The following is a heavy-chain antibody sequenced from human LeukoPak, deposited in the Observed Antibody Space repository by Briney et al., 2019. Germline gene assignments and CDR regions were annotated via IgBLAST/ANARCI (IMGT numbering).Heavy chain of an antibody. Sequence: LAGGSLRLSCAASGFTFSSYAMNWVRQAPGKGLEWVSAISGSGGSTYYADSVKGRFTISRDNSKNTLYLQMNSLRAEDTAVYYCAKDPYSQWIQPRVYYYYMDVWGKGTTVTVSS. CDR2: ISGSGGST. CDR3: AKDPYSQWIQPRVYYYYMDV. V-gene: IGHV3-23*01. J-gene: IGHJ6*03. CDR1: GFTFSSYA. D-gene: IGHD5-18*01.